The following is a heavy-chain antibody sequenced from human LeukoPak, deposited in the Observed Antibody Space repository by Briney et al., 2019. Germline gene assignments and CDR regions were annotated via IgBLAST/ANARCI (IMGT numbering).Heavy chain of an antibody. Sequence: PGGSLRLSCAASGFTFSAFALSWVRQAPGKGLEWVSAISGSGDNTYYGDSVKGRFTMSRDNSKNTLYLQMSSLRAEDTAVYYCAKDAGSYGDYNSWYFDLWGRGTLVTFSS. CDR1: GFTFSAFA. D-gene: IGHD4-17*01. V-gene: IGHV3-23*01. J-gene: IGHJ2*01. CDR3: AKDAGSYGDYNSWYFDL. CDR2: ISGSGDNT.